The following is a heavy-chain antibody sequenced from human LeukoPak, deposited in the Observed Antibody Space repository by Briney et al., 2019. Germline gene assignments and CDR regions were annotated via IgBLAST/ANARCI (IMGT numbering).Heavy chain of an antibody. CDR2: IGGVGDVT. CDR1: GFIFGKYI. D-gene: IGHD2-2*01. J-gene: IGHJ4*02. V-gene: IGHV3-23*01. Sequence: PGGSLRLSCTASGFIFGKYIMTCVRQAPGKGLECVSSIGGVGDVTFYADSVKGRFRISRDDSKNTLYLQMNSLRVEDAGVYYCANWGGTETIGTIWYGPLDYWGQGAQVTVSS. CDR3: ANWGGTETIGTIWYGPLDY.